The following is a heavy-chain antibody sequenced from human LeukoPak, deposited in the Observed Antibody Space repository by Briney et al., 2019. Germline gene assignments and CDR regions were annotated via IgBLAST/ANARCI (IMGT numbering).Heavy chain of an antibody. CDR3: AKSVAGTELPYYFDY. V-gene: IGHV3-9*01. CDR2: ISWNSGSI. Sequence: GGSLRLSCAASGFTFDDYAMHWVRQAPGKGLEWVSGISWNSGSIGYADSVKGRFTISRDNAKNSLYLQMNSLRAEDTALYYCAKSVAGTELPYYFDYWGQGTLVTVSS. CDR1: GFTFDDYA. D-gene: IGHD6-19*01. J-gene: IGHJ4*02.